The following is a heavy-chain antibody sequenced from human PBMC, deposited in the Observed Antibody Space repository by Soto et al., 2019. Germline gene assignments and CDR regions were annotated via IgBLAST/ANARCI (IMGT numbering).Heavy chain of an antibody. CDR1: GFTFSSYS. J-gene: IGHJ4*02. CDR3: ARVGRIAAAGTGSDY. Sequence: GGSLRLSCAASGFTFSSYSMNWVRQAPGKGLEWVSSISSSSSYIYYADSVKGRFTISRDNAKNSLYLQMNSLRAEDTAVYYCARVGRIAAAGTGSDYWGQGTLVTVSS. D-gene: IGHD6-13*01. V-gene: IGHV3-21*01. CDR2: ISSSSSYI.